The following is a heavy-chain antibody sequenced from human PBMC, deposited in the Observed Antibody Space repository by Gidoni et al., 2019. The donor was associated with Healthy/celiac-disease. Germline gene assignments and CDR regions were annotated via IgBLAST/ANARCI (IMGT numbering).Heavy chain of an antibody. V-gene: IGHV3-30*18. CDR3: AKVAPGYSSGPDY. J-gene: IGHJ4*02. CDR2: ISYDGSNK. CDR1: GFTFSSYG. D-gene: IGHD6-19*01. Sequence: QVQLVESGGGVVQPGRSLRLSCAASGFTFSSYGMHWVRKAPGKGLEWVEVISYDGSNKYYADSVKGRFTISRDNSKNTLYLQMNSLRAEDTAVYYCAKVAPGYSSGPDYWGQGTLVTVSS.